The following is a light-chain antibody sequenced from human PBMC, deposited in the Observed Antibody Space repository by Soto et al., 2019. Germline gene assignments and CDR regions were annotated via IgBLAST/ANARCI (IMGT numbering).Light chain of an antibody. CDR2: GAS. CDR1: QSVSSY. V-gene: IGKV3-15*01. CDR3: QQYKDWPMT. Sequence: EIVLTQSPATLSLSPGERATLSCRASQSVSSYLAWYQQKPGQAPRLLIYGASTRATGIPARFSGSGSGTEFTLTISSLQSEDFAIYYCQQYKDWPMTFGQGTKV. J-gene: IGKJ1*01.